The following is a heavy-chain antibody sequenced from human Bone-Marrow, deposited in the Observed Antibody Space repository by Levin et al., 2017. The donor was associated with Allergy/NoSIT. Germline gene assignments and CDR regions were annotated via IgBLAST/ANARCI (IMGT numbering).Heavy chain of an antibody. Sequence: GGSLRLSCAASGFTFSNYWMHWVRQAPGKGLVWVSHINGAGTTTNYADSVKGRFTISRDNAKNMLYLQLNSLTAEDTAVYFCTRDVDIVVAAVHYDAFDIWGQGTMVTVSS. J-gene: IGHJ3*02. V-gene: IGHV3-74*01. CDR3: TRDVDIVVAAVHYDAFDI. CDR1: GFTFSNYW. CDR2: INGAGTTT. D-gene: IGHD2-15*01.